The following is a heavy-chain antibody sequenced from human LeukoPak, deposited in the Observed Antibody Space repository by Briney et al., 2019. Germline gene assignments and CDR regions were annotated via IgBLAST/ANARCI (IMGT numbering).Heavy chain of an antibody. V-gene: IGHV3-23*01. Sequence: GGSLRLSCAASGFTFSSYGMSWVRQAPGKGLEWVSAVTGGGDTTYYADSVRGRFTISRDNSKNTLYLQMNSLRAEDTAVYYCAKMQGYFDYWGQGTLVTVSS. CDR2: VTGGGDTT. J-gene: IGHJ4*02. CDR1: GFTFSSYG. CDR3: AKMQGYFDY.